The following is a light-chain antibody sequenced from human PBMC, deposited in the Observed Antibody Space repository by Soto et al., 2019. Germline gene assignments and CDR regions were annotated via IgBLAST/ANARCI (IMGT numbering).Light chain of an antibody. CDR2: DAS. CDR3: QQYTAYPYT. Sequence: DIQMTQSPSTLSASVADRVTTTCRASQSISKSLAWYQTKPGQAPNLLVYDASSLQSGVPSRFSGSGSGTEFTLTITSLQPDDFATYYCQQYTAYPYTFGQGTK. CDR1: QSISKS. V-gene: IGKV1-5*01. J-gene: IGKJ2*01.